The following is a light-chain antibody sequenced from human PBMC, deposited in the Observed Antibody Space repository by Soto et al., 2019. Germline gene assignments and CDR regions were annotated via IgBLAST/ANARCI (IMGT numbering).Light chain of an antibody. CDR2: EVS. V-gene: IGLV2-23*02. CDR3: CSYAGSSTFYV. J-gene: IGLJ1*01. Sequence: QSVLTQPASVSGSPGQSITISCTGTSSDVGSYNLVSWYQQHPGKAPKLMIYEVSKRPSGVSNRFSGSKSGNTASLTTSGFQAEDEADYYCCSYAGSSTFYVFGTGTKVTVL. CDR1: SSDVGSYNL.